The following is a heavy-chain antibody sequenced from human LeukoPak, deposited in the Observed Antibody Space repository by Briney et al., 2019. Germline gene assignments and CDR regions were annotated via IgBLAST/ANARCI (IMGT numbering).Heavy chain of an antibody. CDR1: GYTFTSYG. D-gene: IGHD6-19*01. J-gene: IGHJ3*02. V-gene: IGHV1-18*01. CDR2: ISAYNGNT. CDR3: ARAPAVAGTGGAFDI. Sequence: ASVKVSCKASGYTFTSYGISWVRQAPGQGLEWMGWISAYNGNTNYAQKLQGRVTITRDTSASTAYMELSSLRSEDTAVYYCARAPAVAGTGGAFDIWGQGTMVTVSS.